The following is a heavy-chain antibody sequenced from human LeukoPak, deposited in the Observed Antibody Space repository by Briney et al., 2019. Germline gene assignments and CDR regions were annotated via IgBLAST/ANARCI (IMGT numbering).Heavy chain of an antibody. CDR3: SRGYYIDV. CDR2: ISYDGSTK. J-gene: IGHJ6*03. V-gene: IGHV3-30*01. CDR1: YA. Sequence: YAMHWVNKAPGKGLEWVAVISYDGSTKYYADSVKGRFTISRDNSKNTLSLQRNSLRVEDTAVYYCSRGYYIDVWGKGTMVPVSS.